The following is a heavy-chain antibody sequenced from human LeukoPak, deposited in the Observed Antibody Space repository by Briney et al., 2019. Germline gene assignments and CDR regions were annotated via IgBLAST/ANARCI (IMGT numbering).Heavy chain of an antibody. V-gene: IGHV4-59*01. CDR1: GGSISSFY. J-gene: IGHJ3*02. CDR2: IYYSGST. CDR3: AGQLWKVWASDI. D-gene: IGHD1-1*01. Sequence: SETLSLTCTVSGGSISSFYWSWIRQPPGKGLEWIGYIYYSGSTNYNPSLKSRVTISVDTSKNQFSLKLSSVTAADTAVYYCAGQLWKVWASDIWGQGTMVTVSS.